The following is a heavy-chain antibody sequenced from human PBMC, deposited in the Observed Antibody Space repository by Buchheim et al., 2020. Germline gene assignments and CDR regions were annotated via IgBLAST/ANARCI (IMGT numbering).Heavy chain of an antibody. Sequence: QVQLRESGPGLVKPSQTLSLTCTVSNASISTGDFYWSWIRQPPGKGLEWIGYTDYRGTTYYNPSLKSRLTISVDTSKNHLSLKLSSVTAADTALYYCARARLTTGLLRVLDGFDYWGQGAL. D-gene: IGHD1-1*01. CDR2: TDYRGTT. CDR1: NASISTGDFY. J-gene: IGHJ4*02. V-gene: IGHV4-30-4*01. CDR3: ARARLTTGLLRVLDGFDY.